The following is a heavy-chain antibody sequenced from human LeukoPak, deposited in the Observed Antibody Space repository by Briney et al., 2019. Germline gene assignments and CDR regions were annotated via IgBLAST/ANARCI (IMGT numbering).Heavy chain of an antibody. V-gene: IGHV1-2*02. D-gene: IGHD2-15*01. Sequence: ASVKVSCKASGYHFNGDFLQWVRQAPGQGLEWLGWINPNTGSTNYAQKFQGRVTLTRDTSITTAYMELSSLVSDDTAVYYCARELPRSGGSHWGQGTLVTVSS. CDR3: ARELPRSGGSH. CDR2: INPNTGST. CDR1: GYHFNGDF. J-gene: IGHJ4*02.